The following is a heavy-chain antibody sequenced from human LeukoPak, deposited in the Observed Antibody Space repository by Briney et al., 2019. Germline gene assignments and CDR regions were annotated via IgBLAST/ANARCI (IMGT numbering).Heavy chain of an antibody. CDR1: GYTLTELS. CDR2: FDPEDGET. J-gene: IGHJ4*02. CDR3: ATGWVGGSGSYQDY. V-gene: IGHV1-24*01. D-gene: IGHD3-10*01. Sequence: AASVKVSCKVSGYTLTELSMHWVRQAPGKGLEWMGGFDPEDGETIYAQKFQGRVTMTEDTSTDTAYMELSSLRSEDTAVYYCATGWVGGSGSYQDYWGQGTLVTVSS.